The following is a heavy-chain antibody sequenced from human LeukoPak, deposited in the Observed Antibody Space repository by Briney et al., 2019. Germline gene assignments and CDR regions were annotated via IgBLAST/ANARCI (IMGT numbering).Heavy chain of an antibody. CDR1: GGSISSYY. Sequence: SETLSLTCTVSGGSISSYYWRWIRQPPGKGLEWIGDVNHSGSTNYNPSLKSRVTISVDASKHQFFLKLSSVTAADTAVYYCARVPTYYYDSSGHHGPIDFWGQGTLVTVSS. CDR2: VNHSGST. D-gene: IGHD3-22*01. J-gene: IGHJ4*02. V-gene: IGHV4-34*01. CDR3: ARVPTYYYDSSGHHGPIDF.